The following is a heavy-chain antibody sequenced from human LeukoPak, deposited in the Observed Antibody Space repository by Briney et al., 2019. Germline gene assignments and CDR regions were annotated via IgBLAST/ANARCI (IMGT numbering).Heavy chain of an antibody. CDR3: ARVSSSWYYYYYGMDV. Sequence: PGGSLRLSCAASGFTFSSYSMNWVRQAPGKGLEWVSSISSSDSYIYYADSVKGRFTISRDNAKNSLYLQMNSLRAEDTAVYYCARVSSSWYYYYYGMDVWGQGTTVTVSS. CDR1: GFTFSSYS. V-gene: IGHV3-21*04. CDR2: ISSSDSYI. J-gene: IGHJ6*02. D-gene: IGHD6-13*01.